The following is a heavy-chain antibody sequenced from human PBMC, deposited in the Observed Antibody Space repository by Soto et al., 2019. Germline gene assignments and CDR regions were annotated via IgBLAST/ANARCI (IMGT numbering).Heavy chain of an antibody. CDR2: ISYDGSNK. D-gene: IGHD3-3*01. J-gene: IGHJ4*02. CDR1: GFTFSSYG. Sequence: SLRLSCAASGFTFSSYGMHWVRQAPGKGLEWVAVISYDGSNKYYADSVKGRFTISRDNSKNTLYLQMNSLRAEDTAVYYCAKETITIFGVVTPSYTLPGYWGQGTLVTVSS. V-gene: IGHV3-30*18. CDR3: AKETITIFGVVTPSYTLPGY.